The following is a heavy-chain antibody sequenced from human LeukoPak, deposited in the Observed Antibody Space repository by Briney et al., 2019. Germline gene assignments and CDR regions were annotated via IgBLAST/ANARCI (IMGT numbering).Heavy chain of an antibody. CDR2: IKQDGSEK. CDR3: ARSIADY. Sequence: GGSLRLSCAASGFNVNNAWMSWVRQAPGKGLEWVANIKQDGSEKYYVDSVKGRFTISRDNAKNSLYLQMNSLRAEDTAVYYCARSIADYWGQGTLVTVSS. D-gene: IGHD6-6*01. J-gene: IGHJ4*02. V-gene: IGHV3-7*03. CDR1: GFNVNNAW.